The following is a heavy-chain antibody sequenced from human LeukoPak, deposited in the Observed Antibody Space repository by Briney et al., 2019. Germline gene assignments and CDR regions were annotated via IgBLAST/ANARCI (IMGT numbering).Heavy chain of an antibody. Sequence: GGSLRLSCAASGFTFSSYGMHWVRQAPGKGLEWVAVISYDGSNKYYADSVKGRFTISRDNSKNTLYLQMNSLRAEDTAVYYCAKGRGGYYDSSGYYYGGGYYMDVWGKGTTVTVSS. D-gene: IGHD3-22*01. V-gene: IGHV3-30*18. CDR3: AKGRGGYYDSSGYYYGGGYYMDV. CDR2: ISYDGSNK. CDR1: GFTFSSYG. J-gene: IGHJ6*03.